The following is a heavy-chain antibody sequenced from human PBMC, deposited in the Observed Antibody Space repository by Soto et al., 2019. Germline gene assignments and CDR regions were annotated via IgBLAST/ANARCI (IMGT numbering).Heavy chain of an antibody. CDR1: GGSISSGGYS. Sequence: PSETLSLTCAVSGGSISSGGYSWSWIRQPPGKGLEWIGYIYHSGSTYYNPSLKSRVTISVDRSKNQFSLKLSSVTAADTAVYYCARAAYRSLWFLSHWAQGTLVTVSS. J-gene: IGHJ4*02. CDR2: IYHSGST. V-gene: IGHV4-30-2*01. CDR3: ARAAYRSLWFLSH. D-gene: IGHD3-9*01.